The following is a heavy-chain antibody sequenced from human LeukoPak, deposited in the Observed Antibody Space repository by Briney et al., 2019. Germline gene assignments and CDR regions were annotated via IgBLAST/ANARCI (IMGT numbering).Heavy chain of an antibody. J-gene: IGHJ6*03. CDR3: ARIPPAINYYYYYIDV. D-gene: IGHD2-2*02. CDR2: IYHSGST. V-gene: IGHV4-30-2*02. CDR1: GGSISSGGYS. Sequence: PSETLSLTCAVSGGSISSGGYSWSWIRQPPGKGLEWIGYIYHSGSTYYNPSLKSRVTISVDRSKNQFSLKLSSVTAADTAVYYCARIPPAINYYYYYIDVWGKGTTVTVSS.